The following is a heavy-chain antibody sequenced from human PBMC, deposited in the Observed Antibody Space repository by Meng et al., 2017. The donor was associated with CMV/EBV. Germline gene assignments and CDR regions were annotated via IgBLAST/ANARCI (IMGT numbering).Heavy chain of an antibody. V-gene: IGHV3-7*01. CDR2: IKQDGSEK. D-gene: IGHD6-13*01. Sequence: GGSPRLSCAASGFTVSSNYMSWVRQAPGKGLEWVANIKQDGSEKYYVDSVKGRFTISRDNAKNSLYLQMNSLRAEDTAVYYCATDSSSWDSVDYWGQGTLVTVSS. CDR1: GFTVSSNY. J-gene: IGHJ4*02. CDR3: ATDSSSWDSVDY.